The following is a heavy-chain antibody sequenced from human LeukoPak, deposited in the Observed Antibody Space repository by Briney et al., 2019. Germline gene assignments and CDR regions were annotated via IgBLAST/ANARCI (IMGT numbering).Heavy chain of an antibody. J-gene: IGHJ5*02. CDR1: GFTFSSYW. V-gene: IGHV3-7*01. CDR3: AREILNDYINWFDP. Sequence: GGSLRLSCAASGFTFSSYWMSWVRQAPGKGLEWVANIKQDGSEKYYVDSVKGRFTISRDNAKNSLYLQMNSLRAEDTAVYYCAREILNDYINWFDPWGQGTLVTASS. D-gene: IGHD4-11*01. CDR2: IKQDGSEK.